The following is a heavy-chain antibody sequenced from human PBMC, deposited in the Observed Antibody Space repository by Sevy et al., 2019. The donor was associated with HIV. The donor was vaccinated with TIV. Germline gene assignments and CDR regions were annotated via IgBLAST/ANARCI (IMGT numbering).Heavy chain of an antibody. CDR3: AAPEPPCSGGTCYDCDY. CDR2: INPNNGDT. CDR1: GHTFNAYY. V-gene: IGHV1-2*02. J-gene: IGHJ4*02. Sequence: ASVKVSCKTSGHTFNAYYTHWVRQAPGQGLEWMAWINPNNGDTNYAQKFQGRVTITSDTSISTTYMELSRLTSDDTVIYSCAAPEPPCSGGTCYDCDYWGQGTLVTVSS. D-gene: IGHD2-15*01.